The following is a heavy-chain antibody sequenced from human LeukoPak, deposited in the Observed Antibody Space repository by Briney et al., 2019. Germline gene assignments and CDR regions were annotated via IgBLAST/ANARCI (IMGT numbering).Heavy chain of an antibody. V-gene: IGHV4-34*01. CDR2: INHSGST. D-gene: IGHD4-23*01. Sequence: SETLSLTCAVYGGSFSDYYWSWIRQPPGKGLEWIGEINHSGSTNYNPSLKSRVTISVDTSKNQFSLKLSSVTAADTAVYYCARRPRTRATVAQNGYFQHWGQGTLVTVSS. CDR1: GGSFSDYY. J-gene: IGHJ1*01. CDR3: ARRPRTRATVAQNGYFQH.